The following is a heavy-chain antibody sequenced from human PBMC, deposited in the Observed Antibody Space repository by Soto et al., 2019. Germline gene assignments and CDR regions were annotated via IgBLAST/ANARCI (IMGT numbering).Heavy chain of an antibody. CDR1: GFTFSDYY. J-gene: IGHJ3*02. D-gene: IGHD2-21*02. CDR3: ARAGAYCGGDCYFDAFDI. Sequence: PGGSLRLSCAAPGFTFSDYYMSWIRQAPGKGLEWVSYISSSSTYTNYADSVRGRFTTSRDNAKNSLYLQMNSLRAEDTAVYYCARAGAYCGGDCYFDAFDIWGQGTMVTVSS. V-gene: IGHV3-11*06. CDR2: ISSSSTYT.